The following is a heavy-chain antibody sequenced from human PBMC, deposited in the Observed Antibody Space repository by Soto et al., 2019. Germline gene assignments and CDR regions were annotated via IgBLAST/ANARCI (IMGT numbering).Heavy chain of an antibody. CDR1: GYSFSSYG. J-gene: IGHJ6*02. V-gene: IGHV1-18*01. Sequence: QLQLVQSGAEVKKPGASVTVSCKASGYSFSSYGISWVRQAPGQGLEWMGWLNANNGNTNYAEKFQGRVTMTRDTSTSTACMELRSLRSDDTAVYYCARKDGYFAVYAMDVWGQGTTVTVSS. CDR2: LNANNGNT. CDR3: ARKDGYFAVYAMDV. D-gene: IGHD5-12*01.